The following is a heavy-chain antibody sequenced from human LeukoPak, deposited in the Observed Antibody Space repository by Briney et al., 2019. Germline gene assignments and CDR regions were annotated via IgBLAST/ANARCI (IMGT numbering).Heavy chain of an antibody. D-gene: IGHD1-14*01. V-gene: IGHV4-59*01. J-gene: IGHJ3*02. Sequence: SETLSLTCAVYGGSFSGYYWSWIRQPPGKGLEWIGYIYYTGSTDYNPSHNSRVTISIDTSKTQFSLNLRSVTAADAAVYYCARDARTIRQRSDAFDIWGQGTMVTVSS. CDR1: GGSFSGYY. CDR2: IYYTGST. CDR3: ARDARTIRQRSDAFDI.